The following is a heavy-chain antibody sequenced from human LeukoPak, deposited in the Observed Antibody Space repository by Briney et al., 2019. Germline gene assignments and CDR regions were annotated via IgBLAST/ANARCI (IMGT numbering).Heavy chain of an antibody. D-gene: IGHD3-3*01. Sequence: PGGSLRLSCTASGFTFGDYAMSWVRQAPGKGLEWVSAISGSGGSTYYADSVKGRFTISRDNAKNSLYLQMNSLRAEDTAVYYCAKDLSKELLYRRGMYYFDYWGQGTLLTVSS. J-gene: IGHJ4*02. CDR1: GFTFGDYA. CDR2: ISGSGGST. V-gene: IGHV3-23*01. CDR3: AKDLSKELLYRRGMYYFDY.